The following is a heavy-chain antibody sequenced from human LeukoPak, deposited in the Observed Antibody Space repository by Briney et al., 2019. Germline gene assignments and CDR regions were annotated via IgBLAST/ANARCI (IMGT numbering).Heavy chain of an antibody. CDR2: ISGYNGNT. V-gene: IGHV1-18*01. CDR3: ARDSLRVVGASSTLDY. Sequence: ASVKVSCKASGYTFTSYGIRWVRQAPGQGLEWMGWISGYNGNTNYAQKFQGRVSMTTDTSTRTAYMELRSLRSDDTAVYYCARDSLRVVGASSTLDYWGQGTLVTVSS. CDR1: GYTFTSYG. D-gene: IGHD2-2*01. J-gene: IGHJ4*02.